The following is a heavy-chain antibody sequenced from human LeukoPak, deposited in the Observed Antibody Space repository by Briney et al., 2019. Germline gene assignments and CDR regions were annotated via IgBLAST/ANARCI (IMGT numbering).Heavy chain of an antibody. V-gene: IGHV3-11*04. CDR3: AELGITMIGGV. CDR1: GFTFSDYY. CDR2: ITSSGSSM. Sequence: GGSPRLSCTASGFTFSDYYMGWIRQAPGKGLEWVSYITSSGSSMYYADSVKGRFTMSRDNAKKSLYLQMNSLRAEDTAVYYCAELGITMIGGVWGKGTTVTISS. J-gene: IGHJ6*04. D-gene: IGHD3-10*02.